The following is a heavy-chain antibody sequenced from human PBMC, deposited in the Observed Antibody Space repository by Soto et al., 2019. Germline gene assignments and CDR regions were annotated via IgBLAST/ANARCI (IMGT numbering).Heavy chain of an antibody. CDR3: ARDSRDAFDI. V-gene: IGHV4-31*03. Sequence: SETLSLTCTVSGGSISSGGYYWSWIRQHPGKGLEWIGYIYYSGSTYYNPSLKSRVTISVGTSKNQFSLKLSSVTAADTAVYYCARDSRDAFDIWGQGTMVTVSS. J-gene: IGHJ3*02. CDR2: IYYSGST. CDR1: GGSISSGGYY.